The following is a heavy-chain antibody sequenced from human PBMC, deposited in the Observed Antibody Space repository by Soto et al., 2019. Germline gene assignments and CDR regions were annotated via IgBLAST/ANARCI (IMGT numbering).Heavy chain of an antibody. V-gene: IGHV1-3*01. Sequence: ASVKVSCKASGYTFTSYAMHWVRQAPGQRLEWMGWINAGNGNTKYSQKFQGRVTITRDTSASTAYTELSSLRSEDTAVYYCARDLYYDYIWGSYAYWGQGTLVTVSS. CDR2: INAGNGNT. CDR1: GYTFTSYA. J-gene: IGHJ4*02. CDR3: ARDLYYDYIWGSYAY. D-gene: IGHD3-16*01.